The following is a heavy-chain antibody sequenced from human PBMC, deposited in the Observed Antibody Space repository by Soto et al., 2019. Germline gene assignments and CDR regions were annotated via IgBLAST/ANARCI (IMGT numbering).Heavy chain of an antibody. Sequence: GGSLRLSCEASGFTFSSHWMHWVRQDPEKGLVWVSSMNTDGSFTAYADSVKGRLTISRDNAKSTLHLQMSSLRDEDTGVYYCARGSNDWVGVDYWGQGTPVTISS. CDR3: ARGSNDWVGVDY. D-gene: IGHD3-10*01. CDR2: MNTDGSFT. CDR1: GFTFSSHW. V-gene: IGHV3-74*01. J-gene: IGHJ4*02.